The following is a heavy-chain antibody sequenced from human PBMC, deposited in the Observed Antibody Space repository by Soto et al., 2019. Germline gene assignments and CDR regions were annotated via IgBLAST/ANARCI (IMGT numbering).Heavy chain of an antibody. CDR2: IDPSDSYT. Sequence: GESLKISCKGSRNNFTNYWITWVRRMPGKGLEWMGRIDPSDSYTKYSPSFQGHVTISVDKSISTAYVQWSSLKASDSAIYYCFRGGVTSRTFDYWGQGTLVTVSS. CDR1: RNNFTNYW. J-gene: IGHJ4*02. V-gene: IGHV5-10-1*01. D-gene: IGHD3-16*01. CDR3: FRGGVTSRTFDY.